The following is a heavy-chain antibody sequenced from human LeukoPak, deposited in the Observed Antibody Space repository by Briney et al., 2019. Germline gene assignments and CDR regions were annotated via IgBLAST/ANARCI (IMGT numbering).Heavy chain of an antibody. Sequence: GESLKISCKGSGYRFTSYWISWVRQMPGKGLEWMGRIDPSDSYTNYSPSFQGHVTISADKSISTAYLQWSSLKASDTAMYYCARRDLPAAYCGGDCFDAFDIWGQGTMVTVSS. CDR2: IDPSDSYT. CDR3: ARRDLPAAYCGGDCFDAFDI. D-gene: IGHD2-21*02. V-gene: IGHV5-10-1*01. J-gene: IGHJ3*02. CDR1: GYRFTSYW.